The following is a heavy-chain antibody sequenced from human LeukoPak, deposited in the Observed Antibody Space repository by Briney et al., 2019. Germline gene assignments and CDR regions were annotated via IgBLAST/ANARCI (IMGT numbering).Heavy chain of an antibody. J-gene: IGHJ4*02. CDR1: GYTFTSYY. D-gene: IGHD3-10*01. CDR2: INPNSGST. V-gene: IGHV1-46*01. Sequence: ASVKVSCKASGYTFTSYYMHWVRQAPGQGLEWMGIINPNSGSTNYAQKFQGRVTMTRDTSTSTVYMELSSLRSEDTVVYYCARGPRGYFDYWGQGTLVTVSS. CDR3: ARGPRGYFDY.